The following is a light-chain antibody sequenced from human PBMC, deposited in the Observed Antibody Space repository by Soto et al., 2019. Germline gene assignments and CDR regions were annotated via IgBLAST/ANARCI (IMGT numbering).Light chain of an antibody. J-gene: IGKJ1*01. CDR3: QQYNNWRT. CDR1: LSVGSS. Sequence: EIVMTQSPATLSVSPGESATLSCRASLSVGSSLAWFQQKPGQAPRLIIHAASTRATVLPARFSGSGFGTEFTLTISSLQSEDFAVYYCQQYNNWRTFGQGTKVDIK. CDR2: AAS. V-gene: IGKV3-15*01.